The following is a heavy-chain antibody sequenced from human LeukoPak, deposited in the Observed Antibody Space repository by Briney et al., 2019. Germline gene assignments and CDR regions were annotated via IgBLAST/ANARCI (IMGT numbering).Heavy chain of an antibody. CDR1: GYTFTGYY. CDR3: ARDKGHAFDI. V-gene: IGHV1-2*06. J-gene: IGHJ3*02. CDR2: INPNSVAT. Sequence: ASVKVSCKASGYTFTGYYIHWVRQAPGQGLEWMGRINPNSVATNYAQKFQGRVTMTRDTSISTAYMEVSRLTSDDTAVYYCARDKGHAFDIWGQGTMVTVSS.